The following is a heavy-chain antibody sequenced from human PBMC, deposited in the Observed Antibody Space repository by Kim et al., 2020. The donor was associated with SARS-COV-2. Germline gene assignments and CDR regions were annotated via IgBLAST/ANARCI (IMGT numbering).Heavy chain of an antibody. CDR1: GYSFTSYW. CDR2: IYPGDSDT. CDR3: ARGGKPAVAGTGAFDI. Sequence: GESLKISCKGSGYSFTSYWIGWVRQMPGKGLEWMGIIYPGDSDTRYSPSFQGQVTISADKSISTAYLQWSSLKASDTAMYYCARGGKPAVAGTGAFDIWGQGTMVTVSS. J-gene: IGHJ3*02. V-gene: IGHV5-51*01. D-gene: IGHD6-19*01.